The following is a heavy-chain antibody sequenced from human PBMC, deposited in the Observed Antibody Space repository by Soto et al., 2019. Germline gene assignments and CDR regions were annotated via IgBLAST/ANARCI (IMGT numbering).Heavy chain of an antibody. Sequence: QPGGSLRLSCAASGFTFSSYALHWVRQAPGKGLEWVAVISYDGSNKSYADSVKGRFTISRDNSKNTLYLQMNSLRAEDTAVYYCARVSTSHSTTSDYWGQGTLVTVSS. V-gene: IGHV3-30-3*01. J-gene: IGHJ4*02. D-gene: IGHD2-2*01. CDR1: GFTFSSYA. CDR3: ARVSTSHSTTSDY. CDR2: ISYDGSNK.